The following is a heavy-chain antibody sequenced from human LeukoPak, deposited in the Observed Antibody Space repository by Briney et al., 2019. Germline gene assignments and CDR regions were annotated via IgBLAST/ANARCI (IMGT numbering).Heavy chain of an antibody. CDR3: ARGRVMAAAAGYYFDY. V-gene: IGHV3-64*01. Sequence: GGSLRLSCAASGFTFSSYAMHWVRQAPGKGLEYVSAISSNGGSTYYANSVKGRFTISRDNSKNTPYLQMGSLRAEDMAVYYCARGRVMAAAAGYYFDYWGQGTLDTVSS. D-gene: IGHD6-13*01. J-gene: IGHJ4*02. CDR1: GFTFSSYA. CDR2: ISSNGGST.